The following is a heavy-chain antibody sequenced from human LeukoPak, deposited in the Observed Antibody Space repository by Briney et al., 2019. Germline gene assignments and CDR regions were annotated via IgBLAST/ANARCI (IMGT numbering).Heavy chain of an antibody. V-gene: IGHV3-21*01. D-gene: IGHD3-10*01. CDR2: ISSSSSYI. CDR1: GFTFSSYS. CDR3: ARYPTGSGKCYYYYYYMDV. J-gene: IGHJ6*03. Sequence: GGSLTLSCAASGFTFSSYSMNSFRQAPGKGLEWVSSISSSSSYIYYADSVKGRFTISRDNAKNSLYLQMNSLRAEDTAVYYCARYPTGSGKCYYYYYYMDVWGKGTTVTVSS.